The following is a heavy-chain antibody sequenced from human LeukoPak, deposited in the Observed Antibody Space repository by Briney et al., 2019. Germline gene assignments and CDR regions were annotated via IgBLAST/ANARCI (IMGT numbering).Heavy chain of an antibody. D-gene: IGHD5-12*01. CDR3: AKDDYPGSNWFDP. CDR1: GFTFSSYA. CDR2: ISGSGGST. J-gene: IGHJ5*02. V-gene: IGHV3-23*01. Sequence: PGGSLRLSCAASGFTFSSYAMSWVRQAPGKGLEWVSAISGSGGSTYYADSVKGRFTISRDNSKNTLYLQTSSLRAEDTAVYYCAKDDYPGSNWFDPWGQGTLVTVSS.